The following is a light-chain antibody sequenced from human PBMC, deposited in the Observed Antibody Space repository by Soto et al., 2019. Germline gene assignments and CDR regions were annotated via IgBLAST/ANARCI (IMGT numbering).Light chain of an antibody. J-gene: IGKJ5*01. Sequence: DIQMTQSPSSLSAFVGTRLNIACRPSQSISSYLNWYQQKPGKAPKLLIFAASSLQSGFPSRFSGSRSGTDFTLTISSLQPEDFATHYCQQSYNTPPITFGQGTRLEIK. V-gene: IGKV1-39*01. CDR2: AAS. CDR1: QSISSY. CDR3: QQSYNTPPIT.